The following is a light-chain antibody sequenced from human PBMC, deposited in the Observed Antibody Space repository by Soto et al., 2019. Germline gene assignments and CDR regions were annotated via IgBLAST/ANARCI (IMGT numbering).Light chain of an antibody. V-gene: IGKV1-27*01. Sequence: DIQMTQSPSSLSASVGDRVTITCRASQGISNYLAWYQQKPGKVPKLLIYAASTLQSGVPPRFSGSGSETDFTLTTGRLQAEDGATYYCQKYNRAPLTFGGGTKVEIK. CDR3: QKYNRAPLT. J-gene: IGKJ4*01. CDR2: AAS. CDR1: QGISNY.